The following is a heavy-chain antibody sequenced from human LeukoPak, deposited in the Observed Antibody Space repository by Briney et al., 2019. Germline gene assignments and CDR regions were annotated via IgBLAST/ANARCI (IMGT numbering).Heavy chain of an antibody. CDR1: GGSISSGDYY. V-gene: IGHV4-30-4*08. D-gene: IGHD2-2*01. Sequence: SETLSLTCTVSGGSISSGDYYWSWIRQPPGKGLEWIGYIYYSGSTYYNPSLKSRVTISVDTSKNQFSLKLSSVTAADTAVYYCARVVVPAAIPYFDYWGQGTLVTVSS. CDR3: ARVVVPAAIPYFDY. J-gene: IGHJ4*02. CDR2: IYYSGST.